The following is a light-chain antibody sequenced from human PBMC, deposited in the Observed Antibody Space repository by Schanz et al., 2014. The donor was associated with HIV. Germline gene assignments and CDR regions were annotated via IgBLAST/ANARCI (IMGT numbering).Light chain of an antibody. J-gene: IGLJ2*01. CDR1: SSDIGSYNL. Sequence: QSALTQPASVSGSPGQSITISCTGTSSDIGSYNLVSWFQHHPGEAPKIMIFEVRKRPSGVSGRFSGSKSGTSASLAITGLQADDEADYYCQSFDRLMRGLVFGGGTKLTVL. CDR2: EVR. V-gene: IGLV2-14*02. CDR3: QSFDRLMRGLV.